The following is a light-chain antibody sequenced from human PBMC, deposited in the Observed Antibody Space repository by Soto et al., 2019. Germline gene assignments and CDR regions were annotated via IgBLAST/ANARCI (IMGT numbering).Light chain of an antibody. V-gene: IGKV2-24*01. Sequence: DIVMTQTPLSSAVTLGQPASISCRSSQSLVHRDGNTYLSWLQQRPGQPPRLLIYKIFNRFSGVPDRFSGSGAGTDFTLKISRVEAEDVGVYYCMQATHSPWAFGQGTKVEIK. CDR2: KIF. J-gene: IGKJ1*01. CDR3: MQATHSPWA. CDR1: QSLVHRDGNTY.